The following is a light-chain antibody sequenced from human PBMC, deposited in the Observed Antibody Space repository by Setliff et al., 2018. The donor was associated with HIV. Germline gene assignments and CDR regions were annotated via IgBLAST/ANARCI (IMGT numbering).Light chain of an antibody. CDR1: ISDVGNYNF. V-gene: IGLV2-23*02. J-gene: IGLJ2*01. CDR2: EVA. CDR3: CSYASGTIFV. Sequence: QSALAQPASASGSPGQSITISCTGTISDVGNYNFVSWYQQKAGKAPKLILYEVAKRPSGVSNRFSGSKSDNTASLTISGLQAEDEADYYCCSYASGTIFVFGGGTKVTVL.